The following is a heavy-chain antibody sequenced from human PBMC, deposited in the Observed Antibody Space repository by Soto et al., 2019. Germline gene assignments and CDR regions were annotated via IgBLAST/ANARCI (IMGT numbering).Heavy chain of an antibody. V-gene: IGHV3-23*01. CDR2: ISNSGGST. D-gene: IGHD3-10*01. CDR1: GFTFSSYA. J-gene: IGHJ4*02. CDR3: AKDSRELLWFGDSGYFDY. Sequence: GGSLRLSCAASGFTFSSYAMSWVRQAPGKGLEWVSAISNSGGSTYYADSVKGRFTISRDNSKNTLYLQMNSLRAEDTAVYYCAKDSRELLWFGDSGYFDYWGQGTLVTVSS.